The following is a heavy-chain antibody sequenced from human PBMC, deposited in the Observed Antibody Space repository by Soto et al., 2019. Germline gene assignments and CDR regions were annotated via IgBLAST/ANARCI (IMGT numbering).Heavy chain of an antibody. CDR3: AGTYSSSWSPPSWFDP. V-gene: IGHV3-11*03. D-gene: IGHD6-13*01. J-gene: IGHJ5*02. Sequence: GGSLRLSCAASGFTFSDYYMSWIRQAPGKGLEWVSYISSSSSYTNYADSVKGRFTISRDNAKNSLYLQMNSLRAEDTAVYYCAGTYSSSWSPPSWFDPWGQGTLVTVSS. CDR1: GFTFSDYY. CDR2: ISSSSSYT.